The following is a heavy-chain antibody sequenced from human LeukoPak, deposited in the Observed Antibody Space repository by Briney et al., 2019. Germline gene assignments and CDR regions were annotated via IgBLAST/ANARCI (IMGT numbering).Heavy chain of an antibody. CDR2: ISGSGGST. CDR1: GFTFSSYA. Sequence: PGGSLRLSCAASGFTFSSYAMSWVSQAPGKGLEWVSAISGSGGSTYYADSVKGRFTISRDNSKNTLYLQMNSLRAEDTAVYYCATSAPGPNIVVVPAALAYWGQGTLVTVSS. V-gene: IGHV3-23*01. J-gene: IGHJ4*02. CDR3: ATSAPGPNIVVVPAALAY. D-gene: IGHD2-2*01.